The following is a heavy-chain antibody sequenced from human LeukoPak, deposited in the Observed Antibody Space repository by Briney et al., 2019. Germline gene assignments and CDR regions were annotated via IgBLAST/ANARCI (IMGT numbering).Heavy chain of an antibody. CDR2: ISSNSSHL. D-gene: IGHD3-22*01. V-gene: IGHV3-21*06. CDR3: ARLRASYSNSIGFWEFDP. J-gene: IGHJ5*02. CDR1: GFTFRKYS. Sequence: GGSLRLSCAASGFTFRKYSMNWVRQAQGQGQELVSSISSNSSHLYYADSVKGRFTISRDGAESSVYLQMNSLRGDDTAVYHCARLRASYSNSIGFWEFDPWGQGTLVTVSS.